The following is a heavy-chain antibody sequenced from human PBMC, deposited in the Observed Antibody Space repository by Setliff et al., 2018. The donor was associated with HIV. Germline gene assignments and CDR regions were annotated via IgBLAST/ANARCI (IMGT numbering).Heavy chain of an antibody. CDR3: ARYEYSSSPAFDY. Sequence: GESLTISCAASGFTFSSYAMSWVRQAPGKGLEWVSTISGSGGSTYYADSVKGRFTISRDNSKNTLYLQMNSLRAEDTAVYYCARYEYSSSPAFDYWGQGTLVTVSS. V-gene: IGHV3-23*01. D-gene: IGHD6-6*01. CDR2: ISGSGGST. J-gene: IGHJ4*02. CDR1: GFTFSSYA.